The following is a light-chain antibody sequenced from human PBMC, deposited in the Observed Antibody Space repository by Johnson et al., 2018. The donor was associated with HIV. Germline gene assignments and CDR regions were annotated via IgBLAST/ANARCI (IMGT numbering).Light chain of an antibody. CDR3: GTWDSSLSDVA. CDR2: DNN. J-gene: IGLJ1*01. Sequence: QSVLTQPPSVSAAPGQKVTISCSGSSSNIGNNYVSWYRQLPGTALKLLIYDNNKPPSGIPDRFSGSKSGTSATLGLTGLHTGDEADYYCGTWDSSLSDVAFGTGTKVTGL. V-gene: IGLV1-51*01. CDR1: SSNIGNNY.